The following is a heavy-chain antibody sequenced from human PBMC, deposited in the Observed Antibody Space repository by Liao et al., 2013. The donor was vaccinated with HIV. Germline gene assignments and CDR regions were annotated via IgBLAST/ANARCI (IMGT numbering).Heavy chain of an antibody. Sequence: QVQLQQWGAGLLKPSETLSLTCAVYGGSFSGYYWSWIRQPPGKGLEWIGEINHSGSTNYNPSLKSRVTISVDTSKNQFSLKLSSVTAADTAVYYCARDLNWNDVWFDPWGQGTLVTVSS. J-gene: IGHJ5*02. CDR2: INHSGST. D-gene: IGHD1-20*01. CDR3: ARDLNWNDVWFDP. CDR1: GGSFSGYY. V-gene: IGHV4-34*01.